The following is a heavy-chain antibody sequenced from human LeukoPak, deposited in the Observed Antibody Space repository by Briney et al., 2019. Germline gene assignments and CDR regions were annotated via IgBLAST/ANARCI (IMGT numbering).Heavy chain of an antibody. Sequence: GGSLRLSCAASGFTFSNYYMNWIRQAPGKGLEWVSYISTNGSTIYYADSVKGRFSISRDNAKNSLYLQMNSLTDEDTAAYYFARDLLGSELHYLDYWGQGTLVTVS. V-gene: IGHV3-11*04. CDR1: GFTFSNYY. J-gene: IGHJ4*02. CDR3: ARDLLGSELHYLDY. D-gene: IGHD1-7*01. CDR2: ISTNGSTI.